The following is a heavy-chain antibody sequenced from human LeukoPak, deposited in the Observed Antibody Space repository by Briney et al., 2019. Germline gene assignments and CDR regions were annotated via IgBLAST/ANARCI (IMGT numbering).Heavy chain of an antibody. CDR3: ARANLVVPAAILRPHFDY. Sequence: PSETLSLTCAVYGGSFSGYYWSWIRQPPGKGLEWIGEINHSGSTNYNPSLKSRVTISVDTSKSQFSLKLSSVTAADTAVYYCARANLVVPAAILRPHFDYWGQEPWSPSPQ. CDR1: GGSFSGYY. J-gene: IGHJ4*01. CDR2: INHSGST. D-gene: IGHD2-2*02. V-gene: IGHV4-34*01.